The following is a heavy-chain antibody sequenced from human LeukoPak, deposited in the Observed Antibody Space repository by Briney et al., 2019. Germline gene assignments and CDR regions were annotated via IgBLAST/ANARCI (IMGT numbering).Heavy chain of an antibody. CDR3: ARPDGYNFGYFDY. CDR1: GGTFSSYA. J-gene: IGHJ4*02. D-gene: IGHD5-24*01. Sequence: GASVKVSCKASGGTFSSYAISWVRQAPGQGLEWMGRVISALGKANYAEKFQDRVTITADNTTSTAYMELRSLRSDDTAVYYCARPDGYNFGYFDYWGQGTLVTVSS. V-gene: IGHV1-69*04. CDR2: VISALGKA.